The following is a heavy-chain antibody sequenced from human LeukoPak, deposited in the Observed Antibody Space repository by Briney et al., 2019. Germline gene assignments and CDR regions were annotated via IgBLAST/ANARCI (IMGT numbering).Heavy chain of an antibody. CDR1: EFTFSSYS. CDR2: ISSSSSYI. D-gene: IGHD6-13*01. J-gene: IGHJ4*02. CDR3: ARDKMGSSWYDY. Sequence: GGSLRLSCAASEFTFSSYSMNWVRQAPGKGLEWVSSISSSSSYIYYADSVKGRFTISRDNAKNSLYLQMNSLRAEDTAVYYCARDKMGSSWYDYWGQGTLVTVSS. V-gene: IGHV3-21*01.